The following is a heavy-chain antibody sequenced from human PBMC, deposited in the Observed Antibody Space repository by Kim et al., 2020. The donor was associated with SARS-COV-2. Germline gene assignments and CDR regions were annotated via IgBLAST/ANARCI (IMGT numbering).Heavy chain of an antibody. CDR3: AKGCSSGWYPSWVDY. D-gene: IGHD6-19*01. Sequence: VNGRSTTSSDNSKNTLYLQMSGLRAEDTAVYYCAKGCSSGWYPSWVDYWGQGTLVTVSS. J-gene: IGHJ4*02. V-gene: IGHV3-23*01.